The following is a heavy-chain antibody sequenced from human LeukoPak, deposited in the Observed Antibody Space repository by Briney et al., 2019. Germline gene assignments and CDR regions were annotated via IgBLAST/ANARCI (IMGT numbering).Heavy chain of an antibody. CDR2: ISSSSSYI. CDR3: AKQGIAAAGKERWFDP. Sequence: GGSLRLSCAASGFTFSSYSMNWVRQAPGKGLEWVSSISSSSSYIYYADSVKGRFTISRDNSKNTLYLQMNSLRAEDTAVYYCAKQGIAAAGKERWFDPWGQGTLVTVSS. D-gene: IGHD6-13*01. CDR1: GFTFSSYS. V-gene: IGHV3-21*04. J-gene: IGHJ5*02.